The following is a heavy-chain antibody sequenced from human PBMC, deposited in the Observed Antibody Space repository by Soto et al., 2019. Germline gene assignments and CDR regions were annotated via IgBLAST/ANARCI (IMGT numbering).Heavy chain of an antibody. CDR3: AREPRSSRLLPSYFDY. D-gene: IGHD6-6*01. V-gene: IGHV1-69*01. CDR1: GGTFSSYA. CDR2: IIPIFGTA. J-gene: IGHJ4*02. Sequence: QVQLVQSGAEVKKPGSSVKVSCKASGGTFSSYAISWVRQAPGQGLEWMGGIIPIFGTANYAQKFQGRVTITADESTSTAYMGLSSLRSEDTAVYYCAREPRSSRLLPSYFDYWGQGTLVTVSS.